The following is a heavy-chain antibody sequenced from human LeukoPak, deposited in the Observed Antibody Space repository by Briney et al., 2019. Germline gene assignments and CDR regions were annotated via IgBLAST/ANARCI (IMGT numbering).Heavy chain of an antibody. Sequence: GSLRLSCAASGFTFSSYAMSWIRQPPGKGLEWIGDISHSGDTNYNPPLKSRVTISLDTSNNQFSLKLSSVTAADTAVYYCARNFDYWGQGNLVTVSS. J-gene: IGHJ4*02. CDR1: GFTFSSYA. V-gene: IGHV4-34*01. CDR2: ISHSGDT. CDR3: ARNFDY.